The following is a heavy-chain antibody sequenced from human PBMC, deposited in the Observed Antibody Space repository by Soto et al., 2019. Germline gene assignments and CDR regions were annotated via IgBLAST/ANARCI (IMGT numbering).Heavy chain of an antibody. CDR2: IYKSGTT. J-gene: IGHJ4*02. CDR3: ARINGGSPDF. V-gene: IGHV4-4*07. D-gene: IGHD2-15*01. Sequence: SETLSLTCTVSSGAINNHFWSWIRQPAGKGLEWIGHIYKSGTTTYNPSLKSRVTMSVDPPKNRFSLKLSSVTAADTAVYYCARINGGSPDFWGQGTLVNVSS. CDR1: SGAINNHF.